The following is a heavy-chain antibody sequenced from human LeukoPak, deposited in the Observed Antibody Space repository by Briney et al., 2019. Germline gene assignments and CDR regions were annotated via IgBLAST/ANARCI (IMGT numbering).Heavy chain of an antibody. D-gene: IGHD5-24*01. V-gene: IGHV3-30-3*01. CDR3: ARDRYGDGFAHLDY. CDR2: ISYDGSNK. CDR1: GFTFSSYA. Sequence: GGSLRLSCAASGFTFSSYAMHWVRQAPGKGLEWVAVISYDGSNKYYADSVKGRFTISRDNSKNTLYLQMNSLRAEDTAVYYCARDRYGDGFAHLDYWGQGALVTVSS. J-gene: IGHJ4*02.